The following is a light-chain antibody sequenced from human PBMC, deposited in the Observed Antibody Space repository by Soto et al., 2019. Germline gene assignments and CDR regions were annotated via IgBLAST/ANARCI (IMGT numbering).Light chain of an antibody. CDR2: EVN. CDR1: SSDVGGYDY. V-gene: IGLV2-14*01. CDR3: SSYSISTPYL. J-gene: IGLJ1*01. Sequence: QSVLTQPASVSGSPGQSTTISCTGTSSDVGGYDYVSWYQLHPGKAPKLMVFEVNNRPSGVSYRFSGSKSGNTASLTISGLQAEDEADYFCSSYSISTPYLLGNGTKVT.